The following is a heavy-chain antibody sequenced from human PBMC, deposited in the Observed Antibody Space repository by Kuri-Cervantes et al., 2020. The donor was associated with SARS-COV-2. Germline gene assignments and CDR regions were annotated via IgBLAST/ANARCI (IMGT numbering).Heavy chain of an antibody. CDR2: INSDGSST. CDR1: GFTFSSYA. D-gene: IGHD3-3*01. Sequence: GESLKISCGASGFTFSSYAMSWVRQAPGEGLVWVPRINSDGSSTSYADSVKGRFTISRDNAKNSLYLQMNSLRAEDTAVYYCARDRTGDFWSGTPYYFDYWGQGALITVSS. CDR3: ARDRTGDFWSGTPYYFDY. V-gene: IGHV3-74*01. J-gene: IGHJ4*02.